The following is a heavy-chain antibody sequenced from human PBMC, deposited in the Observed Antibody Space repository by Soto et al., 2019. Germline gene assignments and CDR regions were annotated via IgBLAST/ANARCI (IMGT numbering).Heavy chain of an antibody. J-gene: IGHJ4*02. CDR2: IYYSGST. Sequence: PSETLSLTCTVSGGSISSYYWSWIRQPPGKGLEWIGYIYYSGSTNYNPSLKSRVTISVDTSKNQFSLKLSSVTAADTALFYCARSTTYYYDSSGYSPPDYWGQGTLVTVS. D-gene: IGHD3-22*01. CDR1: GGSISSYY. CDR3: ARSTTYYYDSSGYSPPDY. V-gene: IGHV4-59*01.